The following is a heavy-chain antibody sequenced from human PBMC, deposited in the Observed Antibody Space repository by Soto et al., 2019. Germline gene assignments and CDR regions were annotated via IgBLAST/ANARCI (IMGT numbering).Heavy chain of an antibody. CDR1: GHTFTSYG. Sequence: GASVKVSCKASGHTFTSYGISWVRQAPGQGLEWMGWISAYNGNTNYAQKLQGRVTMTTDTSTSTAYMELRSLRSDDTAVYYCARAGGIAAAGTTVDWLDHWGQGTLVTVSS. CDR2: ISAYNGNT. J-gene: IGHJ5*02. CDR3: ARAGGIAAAGTTVDWLDH. D-gene: IGHD6-13*01. V-gene: IGHV1-18*01.